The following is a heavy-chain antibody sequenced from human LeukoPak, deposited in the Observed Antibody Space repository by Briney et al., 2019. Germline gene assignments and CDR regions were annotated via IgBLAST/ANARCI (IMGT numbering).Heavy chain of an antibody. Sequence: PSETLSLTCTVSGGSISSYYWSWIRQPPGKGLEWIGYIYYSGSTNYNPSLKSRVTISVDTSKNQFSLKLSSVTAADTAVYYCARSVGATLWYFDLWGRGTLVTVSS. CDR3: ARSVGATLWYFDL. CDR2: IYYSGST. V-gene: IGHV4-59*01. J-gene: IGHJ2*01. D-gene: IGHD1-26*01. CDR1: GGSISSYY.